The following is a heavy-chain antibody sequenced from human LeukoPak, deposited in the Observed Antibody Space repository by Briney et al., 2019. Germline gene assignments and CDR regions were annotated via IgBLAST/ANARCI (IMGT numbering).Heavy chain of an antibody. V-gene: IGHV1-18*01. Sequence: ASVKVSCKPSGYTFSRHGITWVRQAPGQGLEWMGWVSGYNGITSYAQNVQGRVTMTTDTSTTTAYMELSSLRSEDPTMYYCAKDIHPGLDSGASCCFDYWGQGTPVTVSS. CDR3: AKDIHPGLDSGASCCFDY. CDR2: VSGYNGIT. J-gene: IGHJ4*02. CDR1: GYTFSRHG. D-gene: IGHD3-22*01.